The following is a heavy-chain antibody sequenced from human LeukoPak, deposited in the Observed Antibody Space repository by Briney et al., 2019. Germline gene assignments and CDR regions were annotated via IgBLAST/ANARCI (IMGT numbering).Heavy chain of an antibody. V-gene: IGHV4-4*07. J-gene: IGHJ6*03. D-gene: IGHD5-18*01. CDR1: GGSISSYY. CDR2: IYTSGST. CDR3: ARSASYGHNYYYYMDV. Sequence: SETLSLTCTVSGGSISSYYWSWIWQPAGKGLEWIGRIYTSGSTDYNPSLKSRVTMSVDTSKNQFSLKLSSVTAADTAVYYCARSASYGHNYYYYMDVWGKGTTVTVSS.